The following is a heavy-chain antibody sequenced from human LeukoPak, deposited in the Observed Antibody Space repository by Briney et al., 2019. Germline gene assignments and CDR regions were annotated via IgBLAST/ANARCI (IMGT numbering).Heavy chain of an antibody. V-gene: IGHV4-59*01. D-gene: IGHD6-19*01. CDR3: ARDCIAVAGTGYYYYGMDV. CDR1: GGSISSYY. Sequence: SETLSLTCTVSGGSISSYYWSWIRQPPGKGLEWIGYIYYSGSTNYNPSLKSRVTISVDTSKNQFSLKLSSVTAADTAVYYCARDCIAVAGTGYYYYGMDVWGQGTTVTVSS. J-gene: IGHJ6*02. CDR2: IYYSGST.